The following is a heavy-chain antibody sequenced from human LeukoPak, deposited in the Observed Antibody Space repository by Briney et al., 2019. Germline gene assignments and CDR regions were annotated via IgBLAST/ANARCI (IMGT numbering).Heavy chain of an antibody. CDR1: GGSISSSSYY. D-gene: IGHD6-19*01. V-gene: IGHV4-39*01. J-gene: IGHJ4*02. Sequence: SETLSLTCTVSGGSISSSSYYWGWIRQPPGKGLEWIGSIYYSGSTYYNPSLKSRVTISVDTSKNQFSLKLSSVTAADTAVYYCARGAAVAFDNWGQGTLVTVSS. CDR2: IYYSGST. CDR3: ARGAAVAFDN.